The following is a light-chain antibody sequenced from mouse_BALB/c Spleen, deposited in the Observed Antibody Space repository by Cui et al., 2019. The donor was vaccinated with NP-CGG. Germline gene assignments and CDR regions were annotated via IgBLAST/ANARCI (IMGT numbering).Light chain of an antibody. CDR2: GTN. J-gene: IGLJ1*01. V-gene: IGLV1*01. CDR1: TGAVTTSNY. CDR3: ALWYSNHWV. Sequence: QAVVTQESALTTSRGETVTLTCRSSTGAVTTSNYANWVPEKPDHLFTGLIGGTNNRAPGVPARFSGSLIGDKAALTITGAQTEDEAIYFCALWYSNHWVFGGGTKLTVL.